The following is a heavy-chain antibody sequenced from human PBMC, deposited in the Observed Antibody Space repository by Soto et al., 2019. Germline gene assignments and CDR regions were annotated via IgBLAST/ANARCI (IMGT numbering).Heavy chain of an antibody. D-gene: IGHD3-16*01. CDR2: IYHSGST. V-gene: IGHV4-30-2*01. CDR3: ARQAKGAKTYGMDV. CDR1: GGSISSGGYS. J-gene: IGHJ6*02. Sequence: SETLSLTCAVSGGSISSGGYSWSWIRQPPGKGLEWIGYIYHSGSTYYNPSLKSRLTISIDTSRNQFSLKLSSVTAADTAVYYCARQAKGAKTYGMDVWGQGTTVTVSS.